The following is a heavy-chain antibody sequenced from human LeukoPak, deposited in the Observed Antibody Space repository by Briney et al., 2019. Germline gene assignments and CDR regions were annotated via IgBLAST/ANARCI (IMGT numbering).Heavy chain of an antibody. CDR3: GRSTASCAFDY. Sequence: GGSLRLSCAASGFTVPTNYMTWVRQAPGKGLDWVSIVYSDDSTYYPDPVNGRFTIYRDNSKSTLYLQMNSVRAEDTAVYYCGRSTASCAFDYWGQGTLVSVSS. J-gene: IGHJ4*02. V-gene: IGHV3-53*01. D-gene: IGHD2-15*01. CDR2: VYSDDST. CDR1: GFTVPTNY.